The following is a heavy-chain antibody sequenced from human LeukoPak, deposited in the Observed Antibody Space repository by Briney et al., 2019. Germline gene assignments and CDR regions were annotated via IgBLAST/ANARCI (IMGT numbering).Heavy chain of an antibody. Sequence: PSETLSLTCAVNGGSFSGYYWSWIRQPPGKGLEWIGEINHSGSTNYNPSLKSRVTISVGTSKNQFSLKLSSVTAADTAVYYCASCVDPQGFDYWGQGTLVTVSS. J-gene: IGHJ4*02. CDR2: INHSGST. CDR1: GGSFSGYY. V-gene: IGHV4-34*01. CDR3: ASCVDPQGFDY.